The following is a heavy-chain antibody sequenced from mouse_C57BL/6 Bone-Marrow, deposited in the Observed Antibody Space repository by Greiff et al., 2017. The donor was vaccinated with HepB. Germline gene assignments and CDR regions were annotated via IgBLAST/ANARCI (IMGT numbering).Heavy chain of an antibody. CDR3: ARLDSSGYPAWFAY. CDR1: GFSLTSYA. V-gene: IGHV2-9-1*01. D-gene: IGHD3-2*02. J-gene: IGHJ3*01. CDR2: IWTGGGT. Sequence: VKLMESGPGLVAPSQSLSITCTVSGFSLTSYAISWVRQPPGKGLEWLGVIWTGGGTNYNSALKSRLSISKDNSKSQVFLKMNSLQTDDTARDYCARLDSSGYPAWFAYWGQGTLVTVSA.